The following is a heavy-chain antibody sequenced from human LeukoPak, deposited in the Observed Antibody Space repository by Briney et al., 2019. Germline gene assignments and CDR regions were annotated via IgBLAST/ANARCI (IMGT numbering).Heavy chain of an antibody. CDR2: ISFNATNK. V-gene: IGHV3-30*18. J-gene: IGHJ4*02. D-gene: IGHD3-22*01. CDR1: GFTFSSYG. Sequence: PGGSLRLSCAASGFTFSSYGMHWVRQAPGKGLEWVAVISFNATNKYYAVSVKGRFTISRDNSKNTLYLQMNSLRAEDTAVYYCAKDSSADDSSGYSYYFDYWGQGTLVTVSS. CDR3: AKDSSADDSSGYSYYFDY.